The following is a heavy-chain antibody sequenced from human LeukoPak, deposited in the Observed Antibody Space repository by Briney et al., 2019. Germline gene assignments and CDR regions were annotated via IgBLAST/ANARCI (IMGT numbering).Heavy chain of an antibody. V-gene: IGHV3-7*01. J-gene: IGHJ4*02. CDR1: GFTFSHYA. CDR2: IKQDGSEK. D-gene: IGHD6-13*01. Sequence: GGSLRLSCAASGFTFSHYAMHWVRQAPGKGLQWVANIKQDGSEKYYVDSVKGRFTISRDNAKNSLYLQMNSLRAEDTAMYSCASDSAGNDYRGQGTLVTVCS. CDR3: ASDSAGNDY.